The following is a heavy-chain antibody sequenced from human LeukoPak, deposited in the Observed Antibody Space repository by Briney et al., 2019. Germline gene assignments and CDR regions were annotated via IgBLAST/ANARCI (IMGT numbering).Heavy chain of an antibody. D-gene: IGHD3-9*01. CDR3: ARPEGHYDILTGGSLDY. CDR2: IYPGDSDT. V-gene: IGHV5-51*01. Sequence: GESLKISCKGSGYSFTSYWIGRVRQMPGKGLEWMGIIYPGDSDTRYSPSFQGQVTISADKSISTAYLQWSSLKASDTAMYYCARPEGHYDILTGGSLDYWGQGTLVTVSS. J-gene: IGHJ4*02. CDR1: GYSFTSYW.